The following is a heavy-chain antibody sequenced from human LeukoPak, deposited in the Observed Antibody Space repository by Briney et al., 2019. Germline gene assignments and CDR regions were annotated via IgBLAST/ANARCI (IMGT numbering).Heavy chain of an antibody. CDR1: GFTFSSYA. Sequence: GGSLRLSCAASGFTFSSYAMSWVRQAPGEGLEWVSAISGSGGSTYYADSVKGRFTISRDNSKNTLYLQMNSLRAEDTAVYYCARTIAVGGNARLDYWGQGTLVAVSS. D-gene: IGHD6-13*01. CDR3: ARTIAVGGNARLDY. J-gene: IGHJ4*02. V-gene: IGHV3-23*01. CDR2: ISGSGGST.